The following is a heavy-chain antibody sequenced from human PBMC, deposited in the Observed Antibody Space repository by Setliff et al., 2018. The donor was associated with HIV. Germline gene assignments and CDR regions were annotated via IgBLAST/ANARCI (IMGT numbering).Heavy chain of an antibody. V-gene: IGHV4-61*09. Sequence: SETLSLTCTVSGGSISSGSYYWSWIRQPAGKGLEWIGHIYTSGSNNYNPSLKSRVTISVDTSKNQFSLKLSSVNAADTAVYYCARASSRLNCSGGSCHRAPYAFDIWGQGTMVTVSS. D-gene: IGHD2-15*01. CDR3: ARASSRLNCSGGSCHRAPYAFDI. J-gene: IGHJ3*02. CDR2: IYTSGSN. CDR1: GGSISSGSYY.